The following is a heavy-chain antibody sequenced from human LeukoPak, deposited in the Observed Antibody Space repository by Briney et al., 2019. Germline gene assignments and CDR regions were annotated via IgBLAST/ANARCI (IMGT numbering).Heavy chain of an antibody. CDR1: GYTFTSYG. CDR3: ARDLFDVGYADY. CDR2: IGAYNGNT. D-gene: IGHD5-12*01. V-gene: IGHV1-18*01. Sequence: ASVKVSCKASGYTFTSYGICWVRQAPGQGLEWMGWIGAYNGNTIYAQKLQGRVTMTTDTSTSTAYMELRSLRSDDTAVYYCARDLFDVGYADYWGQGTLVTVSS. J-gene: IGHJ4*02.